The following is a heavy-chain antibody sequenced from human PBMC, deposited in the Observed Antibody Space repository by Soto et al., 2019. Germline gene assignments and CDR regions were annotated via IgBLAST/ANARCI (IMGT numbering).Heavy chain of an antibody. CDR3: VRGNGVVVSDFFEF. Sequence: SETLSLTCAVSGDSVTSSYWWNWIRQSPVKGLEWIGEVYHSGNTNYNPSLNSRVTMSVATSENQFSLKLRSVTAADTAVYYCVRGNGVVVSDFFEFWGQGTRVTVSS. J-gene: IGHJ4*02. V-gene: IGHV4-4*02. CDR1: GDSVTSSYW. CDR2: VYHSGNT. D-gene: IGHD3-3*01.